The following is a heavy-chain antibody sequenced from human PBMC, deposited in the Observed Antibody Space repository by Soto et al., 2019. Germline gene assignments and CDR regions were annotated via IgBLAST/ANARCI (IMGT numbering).Heavy chain of an antibody. CDR2: ITPIFATA. CDR1: GGTFSSSA. J-gene: IGHJ4*02. CDR3: ARPSDSGLF. V-gene: IGHV1-69*01. D-gene: IGHD2-15*01. Sequence: QVQLVQSGAEVKRPGSSVKVSCKASGGTFSSSAFNWVRQAPGHGLEWMGAITPIFATANYAQRFQGRLTFSADASTTTAYMDLGSLTSDDTALYYCARPSDSGLFWGKGRLVTVSS.